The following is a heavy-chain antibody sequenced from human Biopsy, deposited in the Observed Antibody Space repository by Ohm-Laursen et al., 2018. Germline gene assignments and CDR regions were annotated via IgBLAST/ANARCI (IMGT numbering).Heavy chain of an antibody. V-gene: IGHV4-39*01. J-gene: IGHJ5*02. D-gene: IGHD3-22*01. Sequence: TLSLTCTVSGGSISNNNYYWGWIRQPPGKGLEWIGSIFYRGSTHYKPPLKSRVNISVDTPKNQFSLKLNSVTAADTAVYYCARDYDTSGYYYVSWGQGTLVTVSS. CDR3: ARDYDTSGYYYVS. CDR1: GGSISNNNYY. CDR2: IFYRGST.